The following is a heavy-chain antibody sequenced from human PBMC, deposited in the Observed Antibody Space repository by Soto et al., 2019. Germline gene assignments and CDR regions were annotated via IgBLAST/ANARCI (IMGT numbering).Heavy chain of an antibody. CDR3: ARAQSRSGYAHYGMDV. V-gene: IGHV3-30-3*01. Sequence: GGSLRLSCAASGFTFSSYAMHWVRQAPGKGLEWVAVISYDGSNKYYADSVKGRFTISRDNSKNTLYLQMNSLRAEDTAVYYCARAQSRSGYAHYGMDVWGPGTTITVSS. J-gene: IGHJ6*02. CDR2: ISYDGSNK. D-gene: IGHD5-12*01. CDR1: GFTFSSYA.